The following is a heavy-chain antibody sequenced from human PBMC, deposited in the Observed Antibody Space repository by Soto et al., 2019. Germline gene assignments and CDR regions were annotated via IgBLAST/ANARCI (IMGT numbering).Heavy chain of an antibody. V-gene: IGHV3-30*18. CDR2: ISYDGSNT. CDR3: AKEGGLSGSYYISSSYYFDY. J-gene: IGHJ4*02. CDR1: GFTFSSYG. D-gene: IGHD1-26*01. Sequence: QVQLVESGGGVVQPGRSLRLSCVASGFTFSSYGMHWVRQAPGKGLEWVAIISYDGSNTYYADSVKGRFTISRDNSKNALDLQMNSLRAEDTSVYYCAKEGGLSGSYYISSSYYFDYWGQGTLGTVSS.